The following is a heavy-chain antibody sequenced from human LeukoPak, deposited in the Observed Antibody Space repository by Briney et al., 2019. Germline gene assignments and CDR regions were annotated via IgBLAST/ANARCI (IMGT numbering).Heavy chain of an antibody. V-gene: IGHV3-7*01. CDR2: IKKDGSEK. CDR1: GFTFSTSW. Sequence: GGSLILSCAASGFTFSTSWMSCVRQPPGKGLEWVANIKKDGSEKWYMDSVKGRFTISRDNAKNSLYLQMTSLKAEDTAVFYCAKGDYFDYWGQGTLVTVSS. CDR3: AKGDYFDY. J-gene: IGHJ4*02. D-gene: IGHD3-16*01.